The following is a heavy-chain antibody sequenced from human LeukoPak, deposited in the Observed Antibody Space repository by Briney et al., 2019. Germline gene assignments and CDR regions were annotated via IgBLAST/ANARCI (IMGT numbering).Heavy chain of an antibody. D-gene: IGHD4-17*01. CDR1: GFTFGNSW. CDR3: AKDPSDYGGDY. V-gene: IGHV3-23*01. Sequence: GGSLRLSCAASGFTFGNSWMTWVRQAPGKGLEWVSAISGSGGSTYYADSVKGRFTISRDNSKNTLYLQMNSLRAEDTAVYYCAKDPSDYGGDYWGQGTLVTVSS. J-gene: IGHJ4*02. CDR2: ISGSGGST.